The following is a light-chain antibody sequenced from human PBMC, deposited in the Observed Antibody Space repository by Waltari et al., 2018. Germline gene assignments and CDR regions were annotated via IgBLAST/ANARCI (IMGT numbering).Light chain of an antibody. V-gene: IGLV3-21*03. CDR1: NIGGKT. J-gene: IGLJ1*01. CDR2: DDS. CDR3: QVWEGSSDHYV. Sequence: SYVLTQPASVSVDPGKTARITCEGNNIGGKTVPWYQLRPGQAPVLVVHDDSDRPSGIPERFSGSNSGNTATLTISGVEVGDEGDYYCQVWEGSSDHYVFGTGTAVSV.